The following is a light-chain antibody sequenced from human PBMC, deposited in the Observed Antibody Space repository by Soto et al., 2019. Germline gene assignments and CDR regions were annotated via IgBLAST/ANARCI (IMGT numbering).Light chain of an antibody. V-gene: IGKV3-15*01. J-gene: IGKJ1*01. CDR1: QYISTN. CDR2: GAS. Sequence: EIVMTQSPATLSVSPGERATLSCRASQYISTNLAWYQQKPGQAPRLLIYGASTRATGIPVRFSGSGSGTEFTLTISSLQSEEFVVYHCQQYNIWPWTFGQGTKVEIK. CDR3: QQYNIWPWT.